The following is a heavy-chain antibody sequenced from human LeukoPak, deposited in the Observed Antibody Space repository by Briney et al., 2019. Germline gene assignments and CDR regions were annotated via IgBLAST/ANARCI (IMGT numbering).Heavy chain of an antibody. Sequence: GGSLRLSCAASGFTFSSYEMNWVRQAPGKGLEWVSYISSSGSTIYYADSVKGRFTISRDNARNSLYLQMNSLRAEDTAVYYCARVGGGGHHDYWGQGTLVTVSS. D-gene: IGHD2-15*01. CDR2: ISSSGSTI. CDR3: ARVGGGGHHDY. J-gene: IGHJ4*02. V-gene: IGHV3-48*03. CDR1: GFTFSSYE.